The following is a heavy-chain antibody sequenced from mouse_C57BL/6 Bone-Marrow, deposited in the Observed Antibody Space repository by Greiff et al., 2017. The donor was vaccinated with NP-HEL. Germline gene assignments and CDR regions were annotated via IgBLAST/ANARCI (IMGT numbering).Heavy chain of an antibody. CDR2: IDPSDSYT. CDR3: AREAITTVVAFYWYFDV. CDR1: GYTFTRYW. D-gene: IGHD1-1*01. V-gene: IGHV1-50*01. Sequence: QVQLQQPGAELVKPGASVKLSWKASGYTFTRYWMQWVKQRPGQGLEWIGEIDPSDSYTNYNQKFKGKATLTVDTSSSTAYMQLSSVTSEDSAVYYYAREAITTVVAFYWYFDVWGRGTAVTVSS. J-gene: IGHJ1*03.